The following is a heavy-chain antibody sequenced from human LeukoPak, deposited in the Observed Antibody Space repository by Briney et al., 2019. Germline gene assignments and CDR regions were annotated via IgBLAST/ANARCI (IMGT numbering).Heavy chain of an antibody. D-gene: IGHD6-19*01. CDR3: ATLIVYTSGNRPLFAY. Sequence: SETLSLTCTVSGGSINSNKYYWGWVRQPPGKGLQWIGSIYYSGITYYNPSLESRVSMSVDTSKNQFSLRLTSLTAADTAVYYCATLIVYTSGNRPLFAYWGQGSLVAVSS. CDR1: GGSINSNKYY. V-gene: IGHV4-39*01. CDR2: IYYSGIT. J-gene: IGHJ4*02.